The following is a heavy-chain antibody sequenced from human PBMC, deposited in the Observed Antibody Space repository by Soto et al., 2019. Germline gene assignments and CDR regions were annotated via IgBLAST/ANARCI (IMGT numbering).Heavy chain of an antibody. CDR2: ISYDGSNK. CDR1: GFTFSSYA. Sequence: GGSLRLSCAASGFTFSSYAMHWVRQAPGKGLEWVAVISYDGSNKYYADSVKGRFTISRDNSKNTLYLQMNSLRAEDTAVYYCARDHYDFWSGYYIQYYFDYWGQGTLVTFSS. V-gene: IGHV3-30-3*01. D-gene: IGHD3-3*01. J-gene: IGHJ4*02. CDR3: ARDHYDFWSGYYIQYYFDY.